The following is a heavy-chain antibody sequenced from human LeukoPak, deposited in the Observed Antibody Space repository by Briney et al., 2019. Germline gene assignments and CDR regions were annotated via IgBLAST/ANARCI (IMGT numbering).Heavy chain of an antibody. Sequence: ASVNLSCKASGYTFTSYYVHWVRHAPGQGLEWMGGIKPSDGFTSYAQKFQGRLTFTRDMSTSTVYMELNILRSEAPAVSFCGREIERTTDYWGQGTLVTVSS. V-gene: IGHV1-46*01. D-gene: IGHD1-7*01. CDR3: GREIERTTDY. CDR2: IKPSDGFT. J-gene: IGHJ4*02. CDR1: GYTFTSYY.